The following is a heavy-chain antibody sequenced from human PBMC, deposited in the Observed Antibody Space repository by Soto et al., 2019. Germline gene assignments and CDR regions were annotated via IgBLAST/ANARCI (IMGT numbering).Heavy chain of an antibody. CDR2: ISSSGGTT. CDR3: AKDREYGGNSWYYFAF. V-gene: IGHV3-23*01. CDR1: EFTVISYA. J-gene: IGHJ4*01. D-gene: IGHD3-10*01. Sequence: PAGSLRLCCAASEFTVISYAMTSVRQSPGSGLEWVSGISSSGGTTYYADCVKGRFIISRDNSKNTLYLQMNSLRAEATAIYSCAKDREYGGNSWYYFAFWGYGTVVTVSS.